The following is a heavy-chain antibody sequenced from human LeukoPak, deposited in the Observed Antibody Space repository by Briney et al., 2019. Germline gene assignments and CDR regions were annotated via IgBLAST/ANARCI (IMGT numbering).Heavy chain of an antibody. CDR2: IYSGGST. Sequence: PGGSLRLSCAASGFTVSSNYMSWVRQAPGKGLEWVSVIYSGGSTYYADSVKGRSTISRDNSKNTLYLQMNSLRAEDTAVYYCAKDFSPYCGGDCYSGGFDYWGQGTLVTVSS. CDR1: GFTVSSNY. V-gene: IGHV3-66*01. J-gene: IGHJ4*02. D-gene: IGHD2-21*02. CDR3: AKDFSPYCGGDCYSGGFDY.